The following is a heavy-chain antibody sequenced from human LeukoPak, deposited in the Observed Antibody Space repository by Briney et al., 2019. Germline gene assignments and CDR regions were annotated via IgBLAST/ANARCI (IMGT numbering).Heavy chain of an antibody. CDR3: AREWWYLDY. Sequence: GGTLRLSCAASGFTFTSYSMTWVRQAQGRGLEWVARIKEDGSDIHYVDSVKGRFTISRDNAKNSLYLQMNSLRAGDTAVYYCAREWWYLDYWGQGPLVSVSS. CDR2: IKEDGSDI. V-gene: IGHV3-7*05. D-gene: IGHD2-15*01. J-gene: IGHJ4*02. CDR1: GFTFTSYS.